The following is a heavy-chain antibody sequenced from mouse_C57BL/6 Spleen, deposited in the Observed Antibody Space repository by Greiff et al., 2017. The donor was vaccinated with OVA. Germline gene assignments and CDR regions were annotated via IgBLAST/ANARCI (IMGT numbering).Heavy chain of an antibody. CDR2: IDPSDSYT. CDR1: GYTFTSYW. Sequence: QVQLQQPGAELVKPGASVKLSCKASGYTFTSYWMQWVKQRPGQGLEWIGEIDPSDSYTNYNQKFKGKATLTVDTSSSTAYMQLSSLTSEDSAVYYCARRPPGFDYWGQGTTLTVSS. V-gene: IGHV1-50*01. CDR3: ARRPPGFDY. J-gene: IGHJ2*01.